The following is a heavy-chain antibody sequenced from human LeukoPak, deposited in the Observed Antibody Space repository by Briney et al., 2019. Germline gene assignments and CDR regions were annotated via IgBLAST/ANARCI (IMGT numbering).Heavy chain of an antibody. D-gene: IGHD3-3*01. V-gene: IGHV4-59*01. Sequence: SETLSLTCTVSGGSISSYYWSWIRQPPGKGLEWIGYIYYSGSTNYNPSLKSRVTISVDTSKNQISLKLSSVTAADTAVYYCARDGYYDFWSGYYGNYYYYGMDVWGQGTTVTVSS. CDR3: ARDGYYDFWSGYYGNYYYYGMDV. J-gene: IGHJ6*02. CDR1: GGSISSYY. CDR2: IYYSGST.